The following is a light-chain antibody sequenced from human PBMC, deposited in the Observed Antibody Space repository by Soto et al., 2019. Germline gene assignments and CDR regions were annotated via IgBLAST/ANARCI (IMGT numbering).Light chain of an antibody. V-gene: IGLV4-60*03. Sequence: QPVLTQSSSASASLGSSVKLTCTLSSGHSSYIIAWHQQQPGKAPRYLMKLEGSGSYNKGSGVPDCFSGSSSGVDRYLTISNLQSEDEADYYCETWDSPVFGGGTQLTVL. J-gene: IGLJ3*02. CDR1: SGHSSYI. CDR3: ETWDSPV. CDR2: LEGSGSY.